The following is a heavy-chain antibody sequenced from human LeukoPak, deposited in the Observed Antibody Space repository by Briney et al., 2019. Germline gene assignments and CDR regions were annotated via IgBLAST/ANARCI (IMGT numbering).Heavy chain of an antibody. CDR3: ARLYSSSSPYMDV. J-gene: IGHJ6*03. V-gene: IGHV1-69*05. D-gene: IGHD6-6*01. CDR1: GGTCSSYA. Sequence: TEKVSCEHTGGTCSSYASSWGRQAHEQRLEWMGGIIPIFGTANYAQKFQGRVTITTDESTSTAYMELSSLRSEDTAVYYCARLYSSSSPYMDVWGKGTTVTVSS. CDR2: IIPIFGTA.